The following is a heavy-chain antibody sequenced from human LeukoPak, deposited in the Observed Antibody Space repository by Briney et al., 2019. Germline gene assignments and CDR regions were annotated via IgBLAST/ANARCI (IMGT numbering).Heavy chain of an antibody. CDR3: AREGGPYRPLDY. CDR2: VHLSGCT. CDR1: GGSISSTNW. J-gene: IGHJ4*02. Sequence: PSQTLSLTCGVSGGSISSTNWWTWARQPPGEGLEWIGEVHLSGCTNYNPSLESRVTMSVDMSENHISLKLTSVTAADTAVYYCAREGGPYRPLDYSGQGTLVTVSS. V-gene: IGHV4-4*02.